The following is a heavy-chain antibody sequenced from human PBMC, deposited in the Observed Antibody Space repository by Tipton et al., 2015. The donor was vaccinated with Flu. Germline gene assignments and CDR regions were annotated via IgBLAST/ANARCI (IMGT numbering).Heavy chain of an antibody. CDR3: ARDSGDYYYYYGMDV. CDR1: GYSFTSYW. J-gene: IGHJ6*02. Sequence: EVQLVQSGAEVKKPGESLKISCKGSGYSFTSYWIGWVRQMPGKGLEWMGIIYPGDSDTRYSPSFQGQVTISADKSISTAYLQWSSLKASDPAMYYCARDSGDYYYYYGMDVWGQGTTVPVSS. V-gene: IGHV5-51*01. D-gene: IGHD1-1*01. CDR2: IYPGDSDT.